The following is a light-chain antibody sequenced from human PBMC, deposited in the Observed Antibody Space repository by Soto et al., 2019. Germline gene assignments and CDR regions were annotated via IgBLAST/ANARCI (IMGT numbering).Light chain of an antibody. J-gene: IGKJ1*01. V-gene: IGKV1-5*01. CDR2: DAS. Sequence: DIQMTQSPSTLSASVGDRVTITCRASQSINTWLAWYQQRPGRAPKLLIYDASSLQSGVPSRFSGSGSATEFTLTISSLQPGDSAIYYCQQYNTYGTFGQGTKV. CDR3: QQYNTYGT. CDR1: QSINTW.